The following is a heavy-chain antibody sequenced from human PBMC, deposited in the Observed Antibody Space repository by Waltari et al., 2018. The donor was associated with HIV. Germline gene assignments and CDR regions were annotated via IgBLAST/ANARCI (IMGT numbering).Heavy chain of an antibody. CDR1: NGSITSNNW. CDR2: MYHSGST. V-gene: IGHV4-4*02. Sequence: QVQLQESGPGLVRPSGTLSLTCAVSNGSITSNNWWSWVRQPPGKGLEWLGEMYHSGSTNYNPSLRSRVTISIDKSKNQFSLKLSSVTAADTAVYYCARVVIGSGRQPAFHYWGQGILVTVSS. CDR3: ARVVIGSGRQPAFHY. J-gene: IGHJ4*02. D-gene: IGHD6-19*01.